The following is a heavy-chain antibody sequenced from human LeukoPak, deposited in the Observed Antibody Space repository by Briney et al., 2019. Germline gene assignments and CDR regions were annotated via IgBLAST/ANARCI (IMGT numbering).Heavy chain of an antibody. J-gene: IGHJ6*02. D-gene: IGHD2-2*02. Sequence: PSQTLSLTCTGSVGSINRGRHHVSWIRQPAGKGLQWVGRIYTSGIPNYNHSRNSRVTISVDTPKNPFSLKLSSVAAADTAVYYCARAELYRQIYSYYGMDVWGQGTTVTVSS. CDR1: VGSINRGRHH. CDR2: IYTSGIP. CDR3: ARAELYRQIYSYYGMDV. V-gene: IGHV4-61*02.